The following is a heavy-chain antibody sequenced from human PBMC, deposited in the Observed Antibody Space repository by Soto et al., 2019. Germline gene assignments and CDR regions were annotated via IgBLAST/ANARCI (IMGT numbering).Heavy chain of an antibody. Sequence: QVQLVESGGGVVQPGRSLRLSCAASGFTFSSYAMHWVRQAPGKGLEWVAVISYDGSNKYYADSVKGRFTISRDNSKNTLYLQMNSLRAEDTAVYYCARDRQYSGSYDDYYYGMDVWGQGTTVTVSS. D-gene: IGHD1-26*01. V-gene: IGHV3-30-3*01. CDR1: GFTFSSYA. CDR2: ISYDGSNK. J-gene: IGHJ6*02. CDR3: ARDRQYSGSYDDYYYGMDV.